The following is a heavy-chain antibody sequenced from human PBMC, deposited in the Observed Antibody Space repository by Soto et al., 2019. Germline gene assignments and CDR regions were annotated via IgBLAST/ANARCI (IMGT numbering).Heavy chain of an antibody. CDR1: GFTFSSYA. Sequence: PGESLKISCAASGFTFSSYAMSWVRQAPGKGLEWVSAISGSGGSTYYADSVKGRFTISRDNSKNTLYLQMNSLRAEDTAVYYCAKGNWNYPWYFDYWGQGTLVTVSS. J-gene: IGHJ4*02. V-gene: IGHV3-23*01. CDR3: AKGNWNYPWYFDY. D-gene: IGHD1-7*01. CDR2: ISGSGGST.